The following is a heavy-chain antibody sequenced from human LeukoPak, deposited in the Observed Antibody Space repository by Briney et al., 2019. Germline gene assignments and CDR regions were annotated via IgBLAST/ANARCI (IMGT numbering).Heavy chain of an antibody. J-gene: IGHJ4*02. CDR2: MYHSGST. Sequence: SETMSLTCAVSAYSISSGYYWGWIRQPPGKGLEWIGSMYHSGSTYYNPYLKSRVTISVDTSKNQFSLKLISVTAADTAVYYCARHSFYCTSSSCYVFDYWGQGTLVTVSS. D-gene: IGHD2-2*01. CDR1: AYSISSGYY. V-gene: IGHV4-38-2*01. CDR3: ARHSFYCTSSSCYVFDY.